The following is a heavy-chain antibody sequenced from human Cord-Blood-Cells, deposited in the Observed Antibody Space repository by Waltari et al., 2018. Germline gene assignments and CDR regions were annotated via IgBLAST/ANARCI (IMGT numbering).Heavy chain of an antibody. J-gene: IGHJ2*01. CDR2: IYYSGST. V-gene: IGHV4-59*01. Sequence: QVQLQESGPGLVKPSETLSLTCTVSGGSIRSYYWSWIRQPPGKGLEWIGYIYYSGSTNYNPSLKSRVTISVDTSKNQFSLKLSSVTAADTAVYYCARGRAVPGHWYFDLWGRGTLVTVSS. CDR3: ARGRAVPGHWYFDL. CDR1: GGSIRSYY. D-gene: IGHD1-26*01.